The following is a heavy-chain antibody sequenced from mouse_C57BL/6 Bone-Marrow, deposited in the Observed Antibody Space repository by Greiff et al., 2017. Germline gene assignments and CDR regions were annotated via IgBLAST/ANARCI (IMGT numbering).Heavy chain of an antibody. D-gene: IGHD2-1*01. Sequence: QVQLQQPGAELVMPGASVKLSCKASGYTFTSYWMHWVKQRPGQGLEWIGEIDPSDSYTNYNQKFKGKSTLTVDKSSSTAYMQLSSLTSEDSAVYYCAIQALSTFYFDYWCQGTTLTVSS. CDR1: GYTFTSYW. V-gene: IGHV1-69*01. J-gene: IGHJ2*01. CDR2: IDPSDSYT. CDR3: AIQALSTFYFDY.